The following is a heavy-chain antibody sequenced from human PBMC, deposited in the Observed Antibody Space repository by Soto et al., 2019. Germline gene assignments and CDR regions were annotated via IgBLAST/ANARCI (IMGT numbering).Heavy chain of an antibody. D-gene: IGHD3-3*01. Sequence: PGGSLRLSCAASGFTFSSYAMSWVRQDPGKGLEWVSAISGSGGSTYYADSVKGRFTISRDNSKNTLYLQMNSLRAEDTAVYYCAKSGAKYDFWSGYYSPAVPSYYYYGMDVWGQGTTVTVSS. CDR1: GFTFSSYA. V-gene: IGHV3-23*01. CDR2: ISGSGGST. CDR3: AKSGAKYDFWSGYYSPAVPSYYYYGMDV. J-gene: IGHJ6*02.